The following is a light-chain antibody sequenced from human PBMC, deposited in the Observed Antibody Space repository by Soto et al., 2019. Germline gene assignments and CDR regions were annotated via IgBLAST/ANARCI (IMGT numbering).Light chain of an antibody. V-gene: IGKV3-11*01. CDR1: QSVRRY. J-gene: IGKJ1*01. CDR2: DAS. Sequence: TMSAAALSLPPRERAILSCRASQSVRRYLAWYQQKPGQAPRLLIYDASNRDTGIPARFSGSGSGTDFSLTIISLEPEDFTTYYCLQASTLLRRFGQGAKVDI. CDR3: LQASTLLRR.